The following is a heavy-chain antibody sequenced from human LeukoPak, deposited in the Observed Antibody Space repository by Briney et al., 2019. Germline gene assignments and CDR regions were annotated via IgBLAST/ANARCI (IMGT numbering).Heavy chain of an antibody. CDR1: GYTFTGYY. D-gene: IGHD2-2*02. J-gene: IGHJ6*02. CDR2: INPNSGGT. V-gene: IGHV1-2*02. Sequence: ASVKVSCKASGYTFTGYYMHWVRQAPGQGLEWMGWINPNSGGTNYAQKFQGRVTMTRDTSISTAYMELSRLRSDDTAVYHCARIYCSSTSCYTGRVYYGMDVWGQGTTVTVSS. CDR3: ARIYCSSTSCYTGRVYYGMDV.